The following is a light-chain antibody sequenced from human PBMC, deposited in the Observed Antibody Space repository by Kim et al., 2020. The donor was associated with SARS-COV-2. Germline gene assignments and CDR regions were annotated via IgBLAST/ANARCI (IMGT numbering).Light chain of an antibody. V-gene: IGKV3-15*01. Sequence: SPGERATLACRAGQSVSSDLACTQQKPGPSPRLLLHVASTMATGIPAHFSGSGSWTPFTLTLSSLQSEDFAVYYCQQYNNWPPTFHQGTKV. CDR1: QSVSSD. CDR2: VAS. CDR3: QQYNNWPPT. J-gene: IGKJ1*01.